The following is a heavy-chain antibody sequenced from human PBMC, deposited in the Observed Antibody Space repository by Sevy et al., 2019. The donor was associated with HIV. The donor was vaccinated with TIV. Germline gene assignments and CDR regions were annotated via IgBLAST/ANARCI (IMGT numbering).Heavy chain of an antibody. D-gene: IGHD2-21*01. J-gene: IGHJ4*02. CDR3: ARAAPPYCGGDCYGGVFDY. CDR1: GFTFSDYY. Sequence: GGSLRLSCAASGFTFSDYYMSWIRQAPGKGLEWVSYISSSGSTIYYADSVKGRFTISRDNAKNSLYLQMNSLRAEDTAVYYCARAAPPYCGGDCYGGVFDYWGQGTLVTVSS. V-gene: IGHV3-11*01. CDR2: ISSSGSTI.